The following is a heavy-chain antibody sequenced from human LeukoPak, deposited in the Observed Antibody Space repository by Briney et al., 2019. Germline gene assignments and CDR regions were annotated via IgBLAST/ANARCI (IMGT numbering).Heavy chain of an antibody. CDR3: ARHHPTGGWYTWFGH. V-gene: IGHV4-39*01. Sequence: PSETLSLTCTVSGGSISSNAYYWGWIRQPPGKGLEWIGSIYYSGSTYNNPSLKSRVTISVDTSKNQFSLKLSSVTAADTAVYYCARHHPTGGWYTWFGHWGQGTLVTVSS. J-gene: IGHJ5*02. CDR2: IYYSGST. CDR1: GGSISSNAYY. D-gene: IGHD6-19*01.